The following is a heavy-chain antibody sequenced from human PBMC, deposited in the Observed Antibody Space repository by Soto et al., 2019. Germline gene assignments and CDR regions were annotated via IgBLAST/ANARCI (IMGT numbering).Heavy chain of an antibody. CDR3: VRERISPYYYCGMDV. Sequence: QVQLVESGGGVVQPGRSLRLSCAASGFTFSSYGMHWVRQAPGKGLEWVAVIWYDGSNKYYADSVKGRFTISRDNSKNPEYLQMNSLRAEDSAVYCCVRERISPYYYCGMDVWGQGTTVTVSS. J-gene: IGHJ6*02. D-gene: IGHD2-15*01. CDR2: IWYDGSNK. V-gene: IGHV3-33*01. CDR1: GFTFSSYG.